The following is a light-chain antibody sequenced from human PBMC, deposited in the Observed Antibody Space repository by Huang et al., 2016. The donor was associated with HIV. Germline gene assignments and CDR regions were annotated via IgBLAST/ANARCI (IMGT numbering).Light chain of an antibody. Sequence: DIQMTQSPSSLSASVGDRVTITCRASQDITKSLAWYQQKPGKAPNLLLYAASRLESGVPSRFLGSGSETIYTLTIDSLQPEDSAVYFCQQYFNPLPITFGQGTRLDIK. CDR3: QQYFNPLPIT. CDR2: AAS. CDR1: QDITKS. J-gene: IGKJ5*01. V-gene: IGKV1-NL1*01.